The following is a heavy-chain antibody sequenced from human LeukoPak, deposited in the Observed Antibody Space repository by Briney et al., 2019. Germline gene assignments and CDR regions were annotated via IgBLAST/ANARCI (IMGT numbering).Heavy chain of an antibody. Sequence: PGGSLRLSCAASGFTFSSYAVSWVRQAPGKGLEWVSGISTNGGSTSYADSVKGRFTISRDNPRNTLYMQMNSLSAEDMAVYYCSVMHRYYDGSGYWVQWGQGTLVTVSS. V-gene: IGHV3-23*01. CDR3: SVMHRYYDGSGYWVQ. D-gene: IGHD3-22*01. CDR1: GFTFSSYA. J-gene: IGHJ4*02. CDR2: ISTNGGST.